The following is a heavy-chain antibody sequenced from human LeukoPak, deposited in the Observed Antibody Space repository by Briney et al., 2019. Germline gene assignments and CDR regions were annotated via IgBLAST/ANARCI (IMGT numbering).Heavy chain of an antibody. CDR1: GGSISSSSYY. CDR2: IYYSGST. V-gene: IGHV4-39*07. Sequence: SETLSLTCTVSGGSISSSSYYWGWIRQPPGKGLEWIGSIYYSGSTNYNPSLKSRVTISVDTSKNQFSLKLSSVTAADTAVYYCARGLTVIEYYFDYWGQGTLVTVSS. CDR3: ARGLTVIEYYFDY. J-gene: IGHJ4*02. D-gene: IGHD3-16*02.